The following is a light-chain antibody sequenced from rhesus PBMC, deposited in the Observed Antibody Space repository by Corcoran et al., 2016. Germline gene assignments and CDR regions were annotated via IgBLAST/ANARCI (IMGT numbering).Light chain of an antibody. CDR2: GAS. CDR1: QSVSTS. J-gene: IGKJ4*01. CDR3: QQYSNWPLT. V-gene: IGKV3S9*01. Sequence: EIVMTQSPATLSLSPGERAPLSCRPSQSVSTSVAWSQPKPGQAPRLLIYGASSRAPGIPDRFSGSGSGTDFTLTISSLEPEDFAVYYCQQYSNWPLTFGGGTKVEIK.